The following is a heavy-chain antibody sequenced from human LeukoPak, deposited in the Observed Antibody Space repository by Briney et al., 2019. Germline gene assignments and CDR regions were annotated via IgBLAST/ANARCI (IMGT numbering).Heavy chain of an antibody. V-gene: IGHV4-39*01. Sequence: SETLSLTCTVSGGSISSSSYYWGWIRQPPGKGLEWIGSIYYSGSTYYNPSLKSRVTISVDTSKNQFSLKLSSVTAADTAVYYCARGIKLDWFDPWGQGTLVTVS. CDR3: ARGIKLDWFDP. CDR1: GGSISSSSYY. J-gene: IGHJ5*02. CDR2: IYYSGST. D-gene: IGHD1-14*01.